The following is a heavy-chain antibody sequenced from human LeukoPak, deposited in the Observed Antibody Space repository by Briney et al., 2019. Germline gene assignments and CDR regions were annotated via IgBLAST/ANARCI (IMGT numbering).Heavy chain of an antibody. J-gene: IGHJ6*02. Sequence: GGSLRLSCAASGFTFSSYSMNWVRQAPGKGLEWVSSISSSSSYIYYADSVKGRFTISRDNAKNSLYLQMNSLRAEDTAVYYCTTEGYDILTGYYYYGMDVWGQGTTVTVSS. CDR3: TTEGYDILTGYYYYGMDV. CDR2: ISSSSSYI. D-gene: IGHD3-9*01. V-gene: IGHV3-21*01. CDR1: GFTFSSYS.